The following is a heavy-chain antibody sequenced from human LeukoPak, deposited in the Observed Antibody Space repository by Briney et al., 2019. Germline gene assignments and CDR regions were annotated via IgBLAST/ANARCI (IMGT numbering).Heavy chain of an antibody. J-gene: IGHJ4*02. CDR3: ARGFHSNSWYIDY. CDR2: IYHTGST. D-gene: IGHD6-13*01. Sequence: SETLSLTCTVSGYSISSGYYWGWIRQPPGKGLEWIGEIYHTGSTNYNPSLKSRVTISVDKSKNQFSLELTSVTAADTAVYYCARGFHSNSWYIDYWGQGTLVTVSS. V-gene: IGHV4-38-2*02. CDR1: GYSISSGYY.